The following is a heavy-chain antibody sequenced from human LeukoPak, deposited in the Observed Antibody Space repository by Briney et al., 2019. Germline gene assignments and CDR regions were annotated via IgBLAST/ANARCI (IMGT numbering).Heavy chain of an antibody. CDR1: GGSISSYY. Sequence: PSENLSLTCTVSGGSISSYYWSWIRQPAGKGLEWIGRIYTSGSTNYNPSLKSRVTMSVDTSKNQFSLKLNSVTAADTAVYYCARGAGYSREVNYYYYMDVWGKGTTVTVSS. J-gene: IGHJ6*03. CDR2: IYTSGST. D-gene: IGHD1-26*01. CDR3: ARGAGYSREVNYYYYMDV. V-gene: IGHV4-4*07.